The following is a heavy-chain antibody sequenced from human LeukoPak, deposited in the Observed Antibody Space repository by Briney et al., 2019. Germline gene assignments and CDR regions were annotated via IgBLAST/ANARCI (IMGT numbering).Heavy chain of an antibody. CDR3: SRDRITIFGVVNKTGAYGMDV. V-gene: IGHV3-11*01. J-gene: IGHJ6*02. D-gene: IGHD3-3*01. CDR1: GFTFSDYY. Sequence: GGSLRLSCAASGFTFSDYYMSWIRQAPGKGLEWVSYISSSGSTIYYADSVKGRFTISRDNAKNSLYLQMNSLRAEDTAVYYCSRDRITIFGVVNKTGAYGMDVWGQGTTVTVSS. CDR2: ISSSGSTI.